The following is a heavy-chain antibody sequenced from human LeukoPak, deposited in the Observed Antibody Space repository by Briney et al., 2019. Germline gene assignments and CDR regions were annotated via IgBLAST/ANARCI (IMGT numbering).Heavy chain of an antibody. Sequence: GGSLRLSCAASGFTFSSYSMNWVRQAPGKGLEWVSLLSVDGFTTYYADSVKGRFTISRDDSRNSVYLQMNSLRTEDTALYYCARDIGGGSYARTSRYFDHWGQGTLVTVSS. CDR1: GFTFSSYS. V-gene: IGHV3-43*02. CDR3: ARDIGGGSYARTSRYFDH. CDR2: LSVDGFTT. J-gene: IGHJ4*02. D-gene: IGHD1-26*01.